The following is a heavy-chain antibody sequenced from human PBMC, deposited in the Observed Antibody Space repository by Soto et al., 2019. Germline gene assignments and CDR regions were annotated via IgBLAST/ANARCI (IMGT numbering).Heavy chain of an antibody. D-gene: IGHD2-8*02. Sequence: QVQLVQSGAEVRGPGASVKVSCKASGYTFTDYYMHWVRQAPGQGLEWMGWINPNSGGTNYAQKFQGSVTMTRDTSITTAYMELSGLRSDGTAVYYFARAMATGGYTMAGWGQGTTVTVPS. V-gene: IGHV1-2*04. CDR2: INPNSGGT. J-gene: IGHJ6*01. CDR3: ARAMATGGYTMAG. CDR1: GYTFTDYY.